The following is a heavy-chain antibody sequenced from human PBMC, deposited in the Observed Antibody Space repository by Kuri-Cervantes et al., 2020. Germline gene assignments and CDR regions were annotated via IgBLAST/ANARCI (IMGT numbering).Heavy chain of an antibody. J-gene: IGHJ6*02. Sequence: ASVKVSCKASGYTFTSYDINWVRQAAGQGLEWMGWMNPNSGNTGYAQKFQGRVTMTRNTSISTAYMELSSLRSEDTAVYYCARDRARFLEWLLSPYYYYGMDVWGQGTTVTVSS. V-gene: IGHV1-8*01. CDR3: ARDRARFLEWLLSPYYYYGMDV. D-gene: IGHD3-3*01. CDR2: MNPNSGNT. CDR1: GYTFTSYD.